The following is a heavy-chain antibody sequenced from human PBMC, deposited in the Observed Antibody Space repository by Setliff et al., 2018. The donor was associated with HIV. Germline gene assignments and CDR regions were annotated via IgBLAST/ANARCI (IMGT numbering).Heavy chain of an antibody. CDR3: ARMTAYYNFWRSTYYFDY. D-gene: IGHD3-3*01. CDR2: ISGYNGNT. V-gene: IGHV1-18*01. Sequence: ASVKVSCKTSGYTFTSYGISWVRQAPGQGLEWMGWISGYNGNTNYAQKFQGRLTMTTDTSTSTAYMELRGLRSDDTAVYYCARMTAYYNFWRSTYYFDYWGQGTLVTVSS. J-gene: IGHJ4*02. CDR1: GYTFTSYG.